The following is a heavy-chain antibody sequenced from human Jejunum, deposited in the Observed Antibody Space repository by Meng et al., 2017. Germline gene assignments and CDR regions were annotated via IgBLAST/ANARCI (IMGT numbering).Heavy chain of an antibody. V-gene: IGHV3-23*04. D-gene: IGHD6-19*01. Sequence: VQLVESGGGLVLPGGSLRLSCAASGFSFVNYAMTWVRQVPGRGLEWVSAISASGTSTYHADSVEGRFTISRDNSRDTLYLHMNSLRAEDTALYYCVKGSTVAVAGDFDYWGQGTLVTVSS. CDR2: ISASGTST. J-gene: IGHJ4*02. CDR1: GFSFVNYA. CDR3: VKGSTVAVAGDFDY.